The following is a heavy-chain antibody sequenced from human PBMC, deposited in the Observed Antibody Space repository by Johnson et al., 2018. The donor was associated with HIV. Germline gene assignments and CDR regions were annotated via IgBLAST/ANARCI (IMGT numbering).Heavy chain of an antibody. Sequence: QVQLVESGGGLVKPGGSLRLSCAASGVTFSDYYMSWIRQAPGKGLEWISYISSGGSTKYYADSVKGRFTISRDNAKNSLYLQMNSLRAEDTAVYYCARGRLMTATLFPDAFDIWGQGTMVTVSS. CDR2: ISSGGSTK. CDR3: ARGRLMTATLFPDAFDI. CDR1: GVTFSDYY. J-gene: IGHJ3*02. D-gene: IGHD3-16*01. V-gene: IGHV3-11*04.